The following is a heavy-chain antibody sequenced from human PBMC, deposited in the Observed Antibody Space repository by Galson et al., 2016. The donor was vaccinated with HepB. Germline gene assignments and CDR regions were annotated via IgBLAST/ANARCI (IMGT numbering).Heavy chain of an antibody. CDR1: GFTFRSYA. D-gene: IGHD3-3*01. CDR3: AKDQGTGFWSDDGGDY. J-gene: IGHJ4*02. V-gene: IGHV3-23*01. CDR2: ISGSNGGT. Sequence: SLRLSCAASGFTFRSYAMSWVRQAPGKGLEWVSGISGSNGGTYYVDSVKGRFTISRDSSENTLFLEMNGLRVEDTAIYYCAKDQGTGFWSDDGGDYWGQGTLVTVSS.